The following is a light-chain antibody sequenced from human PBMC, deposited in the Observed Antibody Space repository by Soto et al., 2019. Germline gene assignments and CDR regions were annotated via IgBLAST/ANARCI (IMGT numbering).Light chain of an antibody. CDR3: QQYNNWPRT. V-gene: IGKV3-15*01. Sequence: EIVMTQSPAALSVSPGERATVSSRASQSVSSNLAWYQQKPGQAPRLLIYGASTRATGIPARFSGSGSGTEFTLTIGSLQSEDFAVYYCQQYNNWPRTFGQGTKLEIK. CDR1: QSVSSN. J-gene: IGKJ2*01. CDR2: GAS.